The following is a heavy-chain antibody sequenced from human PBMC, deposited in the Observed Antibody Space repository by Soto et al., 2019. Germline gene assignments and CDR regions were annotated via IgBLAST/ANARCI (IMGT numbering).Heavy chain of an antibody. CDR1: GYTFISYS. CDR2: IITYNGNT. J-gene: IGHJ6*02. CDR3: ARDILTRFPWGSATAQYSFYGMEV. Sequence: QVQMVQSGSEMKKPGASVKVSCKAAGYTFISYSISWVRQVPGQGLEWLGRIITYNGNTNYAQKFQGRGTMTADTSTNTAYMDLRSLTSDDTAVYYWARDILTRFPWGSATAQYSFYGMEVWGQGTTVSVSS. V-gene: IGHV1-18*01. D-gene: IGHD3-9*01.